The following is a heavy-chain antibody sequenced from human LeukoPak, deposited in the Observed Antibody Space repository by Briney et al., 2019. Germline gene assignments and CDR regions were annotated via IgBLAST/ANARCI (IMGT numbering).Heavy chain of an antibody. V-gene: IGHV1-69*13. D-gene: IGHD3-22*01. CDR3: ARGPAVVARNYYGMDV. CDR1: GGTFSIYA. J-gene: IGHJ6*02. Sequence: SVTVSFTASGGTFSIYAISWVRQAPGQGLEWMGGIIPIFGTANYAQKFQGRVTITADESTSTAYMELSSLRSEDTAVYYCARGPAVVARNYYGMDVWGQGTTVTVSS. CDR2: IIPIFGTA.